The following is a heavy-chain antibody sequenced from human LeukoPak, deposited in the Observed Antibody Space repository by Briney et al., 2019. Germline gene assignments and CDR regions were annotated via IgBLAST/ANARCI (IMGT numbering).Heavy chain of an antibody. V-gene: IGHV3-23*01. J-gene: IGHJ4*02. CDR1: GFTFSNYA. CDR2: ISGSDGTT. Sequence: GGSLRLSCAASGFTFSNYAMSWVRQAPGKGLEWVSVISGSDGTTYYADSVKGRFTISRDNSKNTPSLQMNSLRAEDTAVYYCATTIYADYTFEYWGQGTLVTVSS. CDR3: ATTIYADYTFEY. D-gene: IGHD4-17*01.